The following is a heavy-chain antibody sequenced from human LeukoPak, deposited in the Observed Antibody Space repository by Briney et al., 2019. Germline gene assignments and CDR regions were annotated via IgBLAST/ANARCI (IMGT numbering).Heavy chain of an antibody. J-gene: IGHJ5*02. Sequence: SETLSLTCAVSGASIRNYYWSWIRQSPGKGLVWIGYIYYSGSTNYNPSLESGVAMSVDTSKNQFSLRLSSVTAADSAIYYCTRRYSSSWYVGFFDPWGQGTLVTVSS. D-gene: IGHD6-13*01. CDR3: TRRYSSSWYVGFFDP. CDR1: GASIRNYY. CDR2: IYYSGST. V-gene: IGHV4-59*08.